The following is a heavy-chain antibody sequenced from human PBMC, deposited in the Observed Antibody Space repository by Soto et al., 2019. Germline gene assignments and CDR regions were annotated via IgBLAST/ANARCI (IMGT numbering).Heavy chain of an antibody. CDR1: GGSFSGYY. J-gene: IGHJ4*02. CDR3: ARIYSGYYYFDY. Sequence: SETLSLTCAVYGGSFSGYYLSWIRQPPGKGLEWIGEINHSGSTNYNPSLKSRVTISVDTSKNQFSLKLSSVTAADTAVYYCARIYSGYYYFDYWGQGTLVTVSS. V-gene: IGHV4-34*01. CDR2: INHSGST. D-gene: IGHD5-12*01.